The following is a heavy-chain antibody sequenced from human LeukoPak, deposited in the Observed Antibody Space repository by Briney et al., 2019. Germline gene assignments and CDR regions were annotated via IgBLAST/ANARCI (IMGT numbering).Heavy chain of an antibody. CDR2: INSDGSST. J-gene: IGHJ6*03. CDR1: GFTFSSYW. V-gene: IGHV3-74*01. Sequence: GGSLRLSCAASGFTFSSYWMHWVRQAPGKGLVWVSRINSDGSSTSYADSVKGRFTISRDNAKNTLCLQMNSLRAEDTAVYYCARGPYFYYYMDVWGKGTTVTISS. CDR3: ARGPYFYYYMDV.